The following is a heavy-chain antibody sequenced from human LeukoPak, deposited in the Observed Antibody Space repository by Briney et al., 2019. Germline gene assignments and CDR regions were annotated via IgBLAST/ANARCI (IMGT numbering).Heavy chain of an antibody. V-gene: IGHV1-69*04. CDR2: IIPIFGIA. D-gene: IGHD3-10*01. Sequence: SVKVSCKASGGTFSSYAISWVRQAPGQGLEWMGRIIPIFGIANYAQKFQGRVTITADKSTSTVYMELSSLRSEDTAVYYCAGTYYYGSGSYTPQYYYYGMDVWGQGTTVTVSS. J-gene: IGHJ6*02. CDR3: AGTYYYGSGSYTPQYYYYGMDV. CDR1: GGTFSSYA.